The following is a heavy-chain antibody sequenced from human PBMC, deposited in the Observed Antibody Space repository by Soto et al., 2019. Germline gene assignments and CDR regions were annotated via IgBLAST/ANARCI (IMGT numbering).Heavy chain of an antibody. J-gene: IGHJ3*01. CDR1: GFTFSSYA. D-gene: IGHD3-10*01. V-gene: IGHV3-23*01. CDR3: AKSRGSGSIFNPSDAFDF. CDR2: ISGSGGGT. Sequence: EVQLLDSGGGLVQPGGSLRLSCAASGFTFSSYAMSWVRQAPGKGLEWVSSISGSGGGTYYADSVKGRFTISRDNSKNTLSLQMNSLRAEDTAVYYCAKSRGSGSIFNPSDAFDFWGQGTMVTVSS.